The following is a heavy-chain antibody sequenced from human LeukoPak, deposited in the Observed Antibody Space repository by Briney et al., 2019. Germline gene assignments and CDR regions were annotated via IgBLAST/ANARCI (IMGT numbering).Heavy chain of an antibody. CDR2: IYTSGST. CDR3: ARDRYYYDSSGYLLDY. V-gene: IGHV4-39*07. D-gene: IGHD3-22*01. CDR1: GGSLSSSSYY. J-gene: IGHJ4*02. Sequence: SSETLSLTCTVSGGSLSSSSYYWGWIRQPPGRGLEWIGRIYTSGSTNYNPSLKSRVTMSVDTSKNQFSLKLSSVTAADTAVYYCARDRYYYDSSGYLLDYWGQGTLVTVSS.